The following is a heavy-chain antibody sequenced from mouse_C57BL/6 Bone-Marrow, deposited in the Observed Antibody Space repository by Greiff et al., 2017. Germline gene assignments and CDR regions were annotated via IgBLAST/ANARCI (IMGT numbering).Heavy chain of an antibody. CDR1: GFTFSDYG. J-gene: IGHJ2*01. D-gene: IGHD1-2*01. CDR3: ARMNYGEDIDY. CDR2: ISSGSSTI. Sequence: EVKLVESGGGLVKPGGSLKLSCAASGFTFSDYGMHWVRQAPGKGLEWVAYISSGSSTIYYADTVKGRFTISRDNAKNTLYLQVNSLRSEDTAMYYCARMNYGEDIDYWGQGTTVTVSS. V-gene: IGHV5-17*03.